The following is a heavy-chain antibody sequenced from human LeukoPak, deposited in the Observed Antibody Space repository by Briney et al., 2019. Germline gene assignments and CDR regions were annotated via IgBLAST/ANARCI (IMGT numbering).Heavy chain of an antibody. D-gene: IGHD3-10*02. CDR3: ARDLHYYVAMDV. CDR2: INSDGSIT. J-gene: IGHJ6*02. V-gene: IGHV3-74*01. Sequence: PGGSLRLSCATSGFPFSSYWMHWVRQVPGKGLVWVSRINSDGSITGYADSVKGRFTISRDNSKSMLFLQLNSLRAEDTALYYCARDLHYYVAMDVWGQGTTVTVSS. CDR1: GFPFSSYW.